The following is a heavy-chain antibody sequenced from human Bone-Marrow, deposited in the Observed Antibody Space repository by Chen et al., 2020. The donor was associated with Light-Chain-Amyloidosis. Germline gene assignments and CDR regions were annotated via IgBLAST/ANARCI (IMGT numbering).Heavy chain of an antibody. CDR1: GFTFSSYS. J-gene: IGHJ4*02. CDR2: ISSSSSTI. D-gene: IGHD1-1*01. CDR3: VRDRPLRYALPAPFDY. Sequence: EVQLVESGGGLVQPGGSLRLSCAASGFTFSSYSMNWVRQAPGKGLEWVSYISSSSSTIYYADSVKGRFNISRDNAKNSLYLQMNRLTAEDTAVYYCVRDRPLRYALPAPFDYWGQGTLVTVSS. V-gene: IGHV3-48*01.